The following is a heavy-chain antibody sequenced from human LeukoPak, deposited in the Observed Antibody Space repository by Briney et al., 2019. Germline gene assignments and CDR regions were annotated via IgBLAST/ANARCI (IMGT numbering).Heavy chain of an antibody. D-gene: IGHD3-3*01. V-gene: IGHV3-30*02. Sequence: PGKSLTLSCVVSGMPFERHGMHWVRQPPGKGLEWLAFIKYDGSRTDYEDSVKGRFTVSRDNSKNTLYLEMNSLRAEDTALYYCVKDTIFTVDPFDYWAREPWSPSPQ. J-gene: IGHJ4*02. CDR3: VKDTIFTVDPFDY. CDR1: GMPFERHG. CDR2: IKYDGSRT.